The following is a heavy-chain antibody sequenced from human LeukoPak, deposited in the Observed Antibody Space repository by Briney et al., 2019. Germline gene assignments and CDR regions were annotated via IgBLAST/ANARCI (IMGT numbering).Heavy chain of an antibody. CDR2: INHSGST. V-gene: IGHV4-39*01. D-gene: IGHD1-26*01. Sequence: SETLSLTCTVSGGSISGSSYYWGWIRQPPGKGLEWIGEINHSGSTNYNPSLKSRVTISVDTSKNQFSLKLNSVTAADTAVYYCARQWELNLNWFDPWGQGTLVTVSS. CDR1: GGSISGSSYY. CDR3: ARQWELNLNWFDP. J-gene: IGHJ5*02.